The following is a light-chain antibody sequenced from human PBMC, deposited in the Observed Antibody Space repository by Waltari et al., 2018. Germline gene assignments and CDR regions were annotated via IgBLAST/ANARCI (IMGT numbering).Light chain of an antibody. Sequence: QSALTQPASVSGSPGQSITISCTGTSSDVGGYTSVSWYQQHPGKAPKLMIYDVNNRPSEISNRFSGSKSGNTASLTISGLQAEDEADYYCSSYTSSGTLVLFGGGTKLTVL. CDR2: DVN. CDR3: SSYTSSGTLVL. J-gene: IGLJ2*01. V-gene: IGLV2-14*03. CDR1: SSDVGGYTS.